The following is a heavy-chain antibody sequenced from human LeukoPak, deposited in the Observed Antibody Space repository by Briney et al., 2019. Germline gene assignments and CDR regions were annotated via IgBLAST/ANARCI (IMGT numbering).Heavy chain of an antibody. CDR3: ARLQSYGSGRSYYMDV. CDR1: GASISSSY. J-gene: IGHJ6*03. V-gene: IGHV4-4*09. CDR2: IYTSGNT. D-gene: IGHD3-10*01. Sequence: SETLSLTCTVSGASISSSYWSWIRQPPGEGLEWIGYIYTSGNTNYNPSLQSRVTMSVDTSKNQFSLNLTSVTAADTAVYYCARLQSYGSGRSYYMDVWTNGATVTVSS.